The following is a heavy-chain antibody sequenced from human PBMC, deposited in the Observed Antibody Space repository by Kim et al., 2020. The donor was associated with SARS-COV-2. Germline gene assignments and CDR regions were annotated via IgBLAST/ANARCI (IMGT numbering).Heavy chain of an antibody. CDR1: GFSVRNYW. D-gene: IGHD3-10*01. J-gene: IGHJ4*02. V-gene: IGHV3-74*01. CDR2: VNEDGRTT. Sequence: GGSLRLSCAASGFSVRNYWMHWVRQRPGEGLDWVARVNEDGRTTTHAGSVKGRFTISKDSAKNTLFLHMNSLRAEDTAVYFCSRDTFVSEDRWGQGTLVT. CDR3: SRDTFVSEDR.